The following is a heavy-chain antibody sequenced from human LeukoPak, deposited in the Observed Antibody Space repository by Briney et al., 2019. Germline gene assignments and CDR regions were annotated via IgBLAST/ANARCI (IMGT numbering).Heavy chain of an antibody. CDR1: GGSISSSSYY. V-gene: IGHV4-39*01. D-gene: IGHD6-13*01. J-gene: IGHJ4*02. CDR3: ARFNPAAGSFCFDY. CDR2: IYYSGST. Sequence: SSETLSLTCTVSGGSISSSSYYWGWIRQPPGKGLEWIGNIYYSGSTYYNPSLKSRVTISVDTSKKQFSLKLSSVTAADTAVFYCARFNPAAGSFCFDYWGQGTLVTVSS.